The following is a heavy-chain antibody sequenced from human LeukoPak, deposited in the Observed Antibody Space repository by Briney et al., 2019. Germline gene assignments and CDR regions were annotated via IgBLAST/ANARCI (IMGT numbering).Heavy chain of an antibody. D-gene: IGHD6-13*01. CDR3: ARDLFLAAAGLDF. J-gene: IGHJ4*02. CDR2: ISSGGSSI. V-gene: IGHV3-11*01. Sequence: PGGSLRLSCAASGFIFSDYYMSWIRQAPGKGLEWVSFISSGGSSIYYADSVKGRFTISRDNAKNSLYLQMSSLRAEDTARYYCARDLFLAAAGLDFWGQGTLVTVSS. CDR1: GFIFSDYY.